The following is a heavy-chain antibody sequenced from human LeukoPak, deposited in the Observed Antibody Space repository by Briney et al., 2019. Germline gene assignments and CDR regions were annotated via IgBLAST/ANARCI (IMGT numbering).Heavy chain of an antibody. CDR3: ARGSSKTQCRSAWYFDY. CDR1: GFTFSSYG. J-gene: IGHJ4*02. CDR2: ISGSGGST. D-gene: IGHD3-10*01. Sequence: GGSLRLSCAASGFTFSSYGMSWVRQAPGNGLEWVSAISGSGGSTYYADSVKGRFTISRDKSKNALYLQMNSLRTEDTGVYYCARGSSKTQCRSAWYFDYWGQGTLVTVSS. V-gene: IGHV3-23*01.